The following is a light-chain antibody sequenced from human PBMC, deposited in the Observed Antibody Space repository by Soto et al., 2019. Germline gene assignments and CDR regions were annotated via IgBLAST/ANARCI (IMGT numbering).Light chain of an antibody. CDR1: SGDIGSYNR. CDR3: SSYAGSNNPHVV. Sequence: QSALTQPASVSGSPGQSITISCTGTSGDIGSYNRVSWYQQHPGKAPKLIIYEVTDRPSGVSNRFSGSKSGNTASLTISGLQAEDEAEYYCSSYAGSNNPHVVFGGGTKVTVL. V-gene: IGLV2-14*01. J-gene: IGLJ2*01. CDR2: EVT.